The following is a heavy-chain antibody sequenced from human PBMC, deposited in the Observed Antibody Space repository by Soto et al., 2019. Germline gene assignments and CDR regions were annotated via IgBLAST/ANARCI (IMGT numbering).Heavy chain of an antibody. CDR2: IYSGGST. J-gene: IGHJ6*02. CDR1: GFTVSSNY. V-gene: IGHV3-66*01. D-gene: IGHD6-19*01. Sequence: PGGSLRLSCAASGFTVSSNYMSWVRQAPGKGLEWVSVIYSGGSTYYADSVKGRFTISRDNSKNTLYLQMNSLRAEDTAVYYCARDHWVAVAGTNYYGMDVWGQGTTVTVS. CDR3: ARDHWVAVAGTNYYGMDV.